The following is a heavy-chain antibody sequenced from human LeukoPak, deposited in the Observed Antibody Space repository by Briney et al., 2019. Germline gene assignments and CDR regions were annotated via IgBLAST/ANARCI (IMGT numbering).Heavy chain of an antibody. CDR1: GFTFSDYY. D-gene: IGHD3-10*01. V-gene: IGHV3-11*01. CDR3: ARDDYRGVTNFDP. CDR2: ISSSGSSI. J-gene: IGHJ5*02. Sequence: GGSLRLSCAASGFTFSDYYMSWIRQAPGKGLEWVSYISSSGSSIYSADSVKGRFTISRDNAKNSLYLQMNSLRAGDTAVYYCARDDYRGVTNFDPWGQGTLVTVSS.